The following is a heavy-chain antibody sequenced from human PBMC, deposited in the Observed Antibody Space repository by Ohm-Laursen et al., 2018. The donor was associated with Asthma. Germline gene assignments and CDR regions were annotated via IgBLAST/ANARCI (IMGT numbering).Heavy chain of an antibody. CDR1: GFTFRSYA. V-gene: IGHV3-30-3*01. CDR2: GGSYYDGSLK. D-gene: IGHD3-3*01. Sequence: SLRLSCAASGFTFRSYAMHWVRQAPGKGLEWVAVGGSYYDGSLKYYADSVNGRFTVSRDDSKNTLYLQMNSLRPDDTAVYYYARDVMEWYLPAFDFWGQGTLVTVSS. J-gene: IGHJ4*02. CDR3: ARDVMEWYLPAFDF.